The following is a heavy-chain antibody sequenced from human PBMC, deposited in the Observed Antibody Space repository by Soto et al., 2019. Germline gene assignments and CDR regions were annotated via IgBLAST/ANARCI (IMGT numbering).Heavy chain of an antibody. V-gene: IGHV1-18*01. CDR1: GYMFRSYG. CDR3: ARDGGYGAGSYFDY. D-gene: IGHD3-10*01. Sequence: QVQLVQSGAEVERPGASVKVSCKASGYMFRSYGISWVRQAPGQGLEWMGWISAFNGNTNYPQNLQGRVTMTTDTSTSTAYMELTTLRSDDSAMYYCARDGGYGAGSYFDYWGQGTLVTVSS. J-gene: IGHJ4*02. CDR2: ISAFNGNT.